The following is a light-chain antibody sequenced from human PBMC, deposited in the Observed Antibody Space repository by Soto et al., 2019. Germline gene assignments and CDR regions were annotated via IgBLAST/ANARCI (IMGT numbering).Light chain of an antibody. Sequence: DIQMTQSPSTLSASVGDRVTITRRASQSISSWLVWYQQKPGKAPKLLIYDASSLESGVPSRFSGSGSGTEFTLTISSLQPDDFATYYCQQYNSYSPITFGQGTRLEIK. CDR1: QSISSW. CDR2: DAS. CDR3: QQYNSYSPIT. V-gene: IGKV1-5*01. J-gene: IGKJ5*01.